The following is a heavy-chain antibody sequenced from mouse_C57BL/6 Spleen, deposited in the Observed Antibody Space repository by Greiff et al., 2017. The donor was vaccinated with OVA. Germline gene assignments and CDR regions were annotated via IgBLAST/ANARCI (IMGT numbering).Heavy chain of an antibody. CDR2: IHPNSGST. CDR1: GYTFTSYW. J-gene: IGHJ2*01. D-gene: IGHD1-1*01. CDR3: ARIYYGSSYDYFDY. V-gene: IGHV1-64*01. Sequence: QVQLQQSGAELVKPGASVKLSCKASGYTFTSYWMHWVKQRPGQGLEWIGMIHPNSGSTNYNEKFKSKATLTVDKSSSTAYMQLSSLTSEDSAVYYCARIYYGSSYDYFDYWGQGTTLTVSS.